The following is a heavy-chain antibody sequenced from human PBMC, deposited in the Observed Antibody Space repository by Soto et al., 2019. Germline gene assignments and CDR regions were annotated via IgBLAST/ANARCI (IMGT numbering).Heavy chain of an antibody. D-gene: IGHD3-22*01. V-gene: IGHV5-51*01. J-gene: IGHJ4*02. CDR2: IYPDDSDI. CDR1: GYRFTSYW. Sequence: PGESLKISCQGSGYRFTSYWIAWVRQMPGKGLEWVGIIYPDDSDIKYSPSFQGQVTISADRSNSTAYLQWRSLKASDTAMYSCARHFDSSGYYPDYWGQGTQVTVSS. CDR3: ARHFDSSGYYPDY.